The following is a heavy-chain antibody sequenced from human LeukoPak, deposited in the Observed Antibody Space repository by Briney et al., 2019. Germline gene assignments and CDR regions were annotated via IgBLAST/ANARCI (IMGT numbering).Heavy chain of an antibody. V-gene: IGHV4-30-4*08. J-gene: IGHJ4*02. D-gene: IGHD4-17*01. CDR2: IYYSGST. CDR3: ARGTRDGDYPFDY. Sequence: SQTLSLTCTVSGGSISSGDYYWSWIRQPPGKGLEWIGYIYYSGSTYYNPSLKSRVTISVDTSKNQFCLKLSSVTAADTAVYYCARGTRDGDYPFDYWGQGTLVTVSS. CDR1: GGSISSGDYY.